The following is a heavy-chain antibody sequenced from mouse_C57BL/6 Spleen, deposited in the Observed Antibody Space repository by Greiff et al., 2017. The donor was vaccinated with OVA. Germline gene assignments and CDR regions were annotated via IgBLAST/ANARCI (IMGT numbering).Heavy chain of an antibody. V-gene: IGHV1-53*01. D-gene: IGHD1-1*01. CDR2: INPSNGGT. Sequence: QVQLQQPGTELVKPGASVKLSCKASGYTFTSYWMHWVKQRPGQGLEWIGNINPSNGGTNYNEKFKGKATLTVDKSSSTAYMQLSSLTSEDSAVYYCARIGDFITTVEGLFDYWGQGTTLTVSS. CDR3: ARIGDFITTVEGLFDY. J-gene: IGHJ2*01. CDR1: GYTFTSYW.